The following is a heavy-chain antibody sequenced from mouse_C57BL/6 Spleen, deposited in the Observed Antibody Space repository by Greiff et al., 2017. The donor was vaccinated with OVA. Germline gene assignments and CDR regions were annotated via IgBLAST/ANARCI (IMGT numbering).Heavy chain of an antibody. CDR2: IYPGDGDT. V-gene: IGHV1-82*01. CDR3: ARRSLGQAMDY. Sequence: LVKPGASVKISCKASGYAFSSSWMNWVKQRPGKGLEWIGRIYPGDGDTNYNGKFKGKATLTADKSSSTAYMQLSSLTSEDSAVYFCARRSLGQAMDYWGQGTSVTVSS. CDR1: GYAFSSSW. D-gene: IGHD4-1*01. J-gene: IGHJ4*01.